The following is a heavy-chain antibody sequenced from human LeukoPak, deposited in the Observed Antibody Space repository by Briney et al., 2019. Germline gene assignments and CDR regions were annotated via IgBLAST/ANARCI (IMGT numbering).Heavy chain of an antibody. CDR3: AKDAITMVRGVIPSSFDY. CDR1: GFTFDDYA. Sequence: SLRLSCAASGFTFDDYAMHWVRQAPGKGLEWVSGISWNSGSIGYADSVKGRFTISRDNAKNSLYLQMNSLRAEDTALYYCAKDAITMVRGVIPSSFDYWGQGTLVTVSS. V-gene: IGHV3-9*01. J-gene: IGHJ4*02. D-gene: IGHD3-10*01. CDR2: ISWNSGSI.